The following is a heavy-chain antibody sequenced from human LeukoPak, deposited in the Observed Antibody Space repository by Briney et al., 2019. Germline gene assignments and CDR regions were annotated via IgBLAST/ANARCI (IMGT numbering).Heavy chain of an antibody. CDR1: GYSISSGYY. V-gene: IGHV4-38-2*01. CDR3: AKRYYEANAFDI. Sequence: SETLSLTCAVSGYSISSGYYWGWIRQPPGKGLEWIGSIYHSGSTYYNPSLKSRVTISVDTSKNQFSLKLSSVTAADTAVYYCAKRYYEANAFDIWGQGIMVTVSS. CDR2: IYHSGST. J-gene: IGHJ3*02. D-gene: IGHD3-3*01.